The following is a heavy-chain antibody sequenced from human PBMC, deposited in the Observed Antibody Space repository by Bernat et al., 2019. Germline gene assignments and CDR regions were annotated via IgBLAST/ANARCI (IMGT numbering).Heavy chain of an antibody. CDR3: ASLSTPQYYYGSGSYLDY. D-gene: IGHD3-10*01. V-gene: IGHV3-20*04. CDR2: INWNGGST. CDR1: GFTFDDYG. J-gene: IGHJ4*02. Sequence: EVQLVESGGGVVRPGGSLRLSCAASGFTFDDYGMSWVRQAPGKGLEWVSGINWNGGSTGYADSVKGRFTISRDNAKNSLYLQMNSLRAEDTAVYYCASLSTPQYYYGSGSYLDYWGQGTLVTVSS.